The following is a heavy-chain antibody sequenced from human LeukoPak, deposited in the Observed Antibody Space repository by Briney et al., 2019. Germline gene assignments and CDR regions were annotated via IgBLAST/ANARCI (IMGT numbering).Heavy chain of an antibody. CDR2: ISDSGGNT. Sequence: GGSLRLSCAASGFTFRTFAMTWVRQAPGQGLEWVSSISDSGGNTYYADSVKGRFTISRDNSKNTLYLQMNSLRAEDTAVYYCAKGGGGQQPNYYYYGMDVWGQGTTVTVSS. D-gene: IGHD6-13*01. CDR3: AKGGGGQQPNYYYYGMDV. CDR1: GFTFRTFA. J-gene: IGHJ6*02. V-gene: IGHV3-23*01.